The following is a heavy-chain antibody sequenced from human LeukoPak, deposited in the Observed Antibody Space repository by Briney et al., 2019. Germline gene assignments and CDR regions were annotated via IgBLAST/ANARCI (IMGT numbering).Heavy chain of an antibody. V-gene: IGHV1-69*13. CDR3: ARDGDGYNYRWDY. CDR1: GGTFSSYA. J-gene: IGHJ4*02. Sequence: SVEVSCKASGGTFSSYAISWVRQAPGQGLEWMGGIIPIFGTANYAQKFQGRVTITADESTSTAYMELSSLRSEDTAVYYCARDGDGYNYRWDYWGQGTLVTVSS. CDR2: IIPIFGTA. D-gene: IGHD5-24*01.